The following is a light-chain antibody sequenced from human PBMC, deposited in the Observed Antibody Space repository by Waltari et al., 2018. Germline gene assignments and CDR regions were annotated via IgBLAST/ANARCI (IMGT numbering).Light chain of an antibody. CDR1: ALPKQY. CDR3: QSADISGTEV. V-gene: IGLV3-25*03. J-gene: IGLJ3*02. Sequence: SSELTQPPSVSVSPGQTARITFSGDALPKQYVYWYQQKPGQAPVLVIYKDIERPSGIPERFSASTSGTTVTLTISGVQAEDEADYYCQSADISGTEVFGGGTKLTVL. CDR2: KDI.